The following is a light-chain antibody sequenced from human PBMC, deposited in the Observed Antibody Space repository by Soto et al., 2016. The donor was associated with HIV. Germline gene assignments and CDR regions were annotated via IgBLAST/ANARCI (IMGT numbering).Light chain of an antibody. CDR2: AAS. V-gene: IGKV1-12*01. CDR1: QDISSW. J-gene: IGKJ4*01. CDR3: QQANXFPPALT. Sequence: DIQMTQSPSSVSASVGDRVTITCRASQDISSWLAWYQQKPGKAPKLLIYAASTLQSGVPSRFSGSGSGTDFTLTISSLQPEDFATYYCQQANXFPPALTFGGGTKVEI.